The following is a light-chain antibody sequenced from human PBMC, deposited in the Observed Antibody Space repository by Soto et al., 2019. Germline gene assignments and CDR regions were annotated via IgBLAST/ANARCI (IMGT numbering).Light chain of an antibody. J-gene: IGKJ4*01. CDR1: QSVSSNY. CDR2: GAS. Sequence: EIVMTQSPATLSLSPGAGAPLSCRARQSVSSNYLAWYQQKPGQAPRLLIYGASSRATGIPDRFSGSGSGTDFTLTISRLEPEDFVVYYCQQYGSSPPLTFGGGTKVDIK. V-gene: IGKV3-20*01. CDR3: QQYGSSPPLT.